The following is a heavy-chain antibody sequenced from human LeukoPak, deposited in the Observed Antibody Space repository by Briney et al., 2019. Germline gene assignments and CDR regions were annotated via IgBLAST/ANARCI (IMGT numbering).Heavy chain of an antibody. Sequence: SETLSLTCAVYGGSFSGYYWSWIRQPPGKGLEWIGEINHSGSTNYNPSLKSRVTISGDTSKNQFSLKLSSVTAADTALYYCARGSFYVSGAYPPLDYWGQGILVTVSS. CDR2: INHSGST. CDR3: ARGSFYVSGAYPPLDY. CDR1: GGSFSGYY. D-gene: IGHD3-10*01. J-gene: IGHJ4*02. V-gene: IGHV4-34*01.